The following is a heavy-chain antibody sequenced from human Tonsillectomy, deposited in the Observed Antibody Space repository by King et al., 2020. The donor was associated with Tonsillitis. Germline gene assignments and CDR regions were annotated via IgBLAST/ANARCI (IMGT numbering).Heavy chain of an antibody. CDR1: GYTFTSYY. Sequence: FQLVQSGAEVKKPGASVKVSCKASGYTFTSYYMHWVRQAPGQGLEWMGIINPSGSTSYAQNFQGRVTINRDTSTSTVDMELSSLRSEDTAVYYCARDWSYDILTGTQWYYGMDVWGRGTTVTVSS. J-gene: IGHJ6*02. CDR2: INPSGST. V-gene: IGHV1-46*03. D-gene: IGHD3-9*01. CDR3: ARDWSYDILTGTQWYYGMDV.